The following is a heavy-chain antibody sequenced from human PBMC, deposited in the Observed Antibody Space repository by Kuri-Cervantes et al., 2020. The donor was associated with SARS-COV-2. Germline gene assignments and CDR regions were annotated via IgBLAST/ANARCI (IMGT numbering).Heavy chain of an antibody. CDR2: ISGSGGST. V-gene: IGHV3-23*01. D-gene: IGHD3-22*01. CDR3: ARDYYDSKSY. J-gene: IGHJ4*02. Sequence: GESLKISCAASGFTFSSYAMSWVRQAPGKGLEWVSAISGSGGSTYYADSVKGRFTISRDNSDNRLSLLMDSLRDEDTAVYYCARDYYDSKSYWGQGTLVTFSS. CDR1: GFTFSSYA.